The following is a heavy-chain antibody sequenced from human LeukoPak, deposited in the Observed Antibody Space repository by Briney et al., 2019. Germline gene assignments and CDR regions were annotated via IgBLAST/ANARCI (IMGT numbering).Heavy chain of an antibody. CDR1: GGSFSGYH. J-gene: IGHJ4*02. CDR2: INHSGST. Sequence: SETLSLTCAVYGGSFSGYHWSWIRQPPGKGLEWIGEINHSGSTNYNPSLKSRVTISVDTSKNQFSLKLSSVTAADTAVYYCARLIVVFDYWGQGTLVTVSS. CDR3: ARLIVVFDY. D-gene: IGHD1-26*01. V-gene: IGHV4-34*01.